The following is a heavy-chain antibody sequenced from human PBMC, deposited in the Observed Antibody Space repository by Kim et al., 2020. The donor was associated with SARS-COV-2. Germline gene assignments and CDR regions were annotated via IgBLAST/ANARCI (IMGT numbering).Heavy chain of an antibody. D-gene: IGHD4-4*01. Sequence: GGSLRLSCAASGFTFSSYAMHWVRQAPGKGLEWVAVISYDGGNKYYADSVKGRFTISRDNSKNTLYLQMNSLRAEDTAVYYCARDPWRLQVIFQPSKYGMDVWGQGTTVTVSS. CDR1: GFTFSSYA. CDR3: ARDPWRLQVIFQPSKYGMDV. J-gene: IGHJ6*02. V-gene: IGHV3-30-3*01. CDR2: ISYDGGNK.